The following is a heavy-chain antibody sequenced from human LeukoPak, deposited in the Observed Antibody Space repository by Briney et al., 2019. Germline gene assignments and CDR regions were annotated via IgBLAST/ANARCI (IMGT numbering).Heavy chain of an antibody. D-gene: IGHD4-17*01. V-gene: IGHV1-2*06. CDR1: GYTFTGYY. CDR2: INPNSGGT. Sequence: ASVKVSCKASGYTFTGYYMHWVRQAPGQGLEWMGRINPNSGGTNYAQKFQGRVTMTRDTSISTAYMELSRLRSDDTAVYYCERGRTVSNSIWFDPWGQGTLVTVSS. J-gene: IGHJ5*02. CDR3: ERGRTVSNSIWFDP.